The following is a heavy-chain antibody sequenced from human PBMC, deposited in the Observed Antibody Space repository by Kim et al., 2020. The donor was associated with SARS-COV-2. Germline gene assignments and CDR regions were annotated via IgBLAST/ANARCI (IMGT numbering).Heavy chain of an antibody. J-gene: IGHJ3*02. Sequence: GGSLRLSCAASGFTFSSYAMSWVRQAPGKGLEWVSAISGSGGSTYYADSVKGRFTISRDNSKNTLYLQMNSLRAEDTAVYYCAKDLGLWFGVHGPFDIWGQGTMVTVSS. CDR1: GFTFSSYA. D-gene: IGHD3-10*01. CDR2: ISGSGGST. CDR3: AKDLGLWFGVHGPFDI. V-gene: IGHV3-23*01.